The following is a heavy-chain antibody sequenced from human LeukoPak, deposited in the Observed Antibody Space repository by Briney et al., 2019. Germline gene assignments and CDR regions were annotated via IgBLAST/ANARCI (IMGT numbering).Heavy chain of an antibody. J-gene: IGHJ4*02. Sequence: ASVKVSCKAPGGTFSSYAISWVRQAPGQGLEWMGWINPNSGGTNYAQKFQGRVTMTRDTSISTAYMELSRLRSDDTAVYYCAREVAAAGTGHHFDYWGQGTLVTVSS. CDR1: GGTFSSYA. CDR2: INPNSGGT. V-gene: IGHV1-2*02. CDR3: AREVAAAGTGHHFDY. D-gene: IGHD6-13*01.